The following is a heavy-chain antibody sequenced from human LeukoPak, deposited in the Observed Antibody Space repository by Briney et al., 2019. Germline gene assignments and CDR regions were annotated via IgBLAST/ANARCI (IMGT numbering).Heavy chain of an antibody. J-gene: IGHJ4*02. Sequence: HPGRSLRLSCAASGFTFSSYGMHWVRQAPGKGLEWVAVISYDGSNKYYADSVKGRFTISRDNSKNTLYLQMNSLRAEDTAVYYCARDPRYSSSHFDYWGQGTLVTVSS. CDR2: ISYDGSNK. CDR1: GFTFSSYG. D-gene: IGHD6-13*01. V-gene: IGHV3-30*03. CDR3: ARDPRYSSSHFDY.